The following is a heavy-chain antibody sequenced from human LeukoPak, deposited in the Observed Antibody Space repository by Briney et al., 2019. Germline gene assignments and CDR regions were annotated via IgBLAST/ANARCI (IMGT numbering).Heavy chain of an antibody. CDR1: GFTFSNAW. CDR2: IKSKTDGGTT. D-gene: IGHD2-8*01. V-gene: IGHV3-15*01. Sequence: GGSLRLSCAASGFTFSNAWMSWVRQAPRKWREWVGRIKSKTDGGTTDYAAPVKGRFTISRDDSKNTLYLQMNSLKTEATPVYYCTTDCTNGVCYVVVDASWGQATLVTVSS. J-gene: IGHJ4*02. CDR3: TTDCTNGVCYVVVDAS.